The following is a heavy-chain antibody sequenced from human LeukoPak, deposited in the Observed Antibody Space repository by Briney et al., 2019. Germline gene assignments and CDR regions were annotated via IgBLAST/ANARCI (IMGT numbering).Heavy chain of an antibody. J-gene: IGHJ5*02. CDR1: GGSISRSDHY. V-gene: IGHV4-30-4*01. CDR3: ARGNVLRYFDWFSRFDP. D-gene: IGHD3-9*01. Sequence: SETLCLTCSVSGGSISRSDHYWSWIRQPPGKGLEWIVYVYYSGITYYNPSLKSRVTISVDTSKNQFSLKLSSVTAADTAVYYCARGNVLRYFDWFSRFDPWGQGTLVTVSS. CDR2: VYYSGIT.